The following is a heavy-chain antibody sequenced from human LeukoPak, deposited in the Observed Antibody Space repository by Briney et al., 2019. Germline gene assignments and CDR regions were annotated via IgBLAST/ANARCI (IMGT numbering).Heavy chain of an antibody. CDR2: IYYSGST. Sequence: SETLSLTCAVSGGSISSSNWWSWVRQPPGKGLEWIGSIYYSGSTYYNPSLKSRVTISVDTSKNQFSLQLNSVTPEDTAVYYCARSPFRQQVEPFDYWGQGALVTVSS. CDR1: GGSISSSNW. D-gene: IGHD6-13*01. V-gene: IGHV4-4*02. CDR3: ARSPFRQQVEPFDY. J-gene: IGHJ4*02.